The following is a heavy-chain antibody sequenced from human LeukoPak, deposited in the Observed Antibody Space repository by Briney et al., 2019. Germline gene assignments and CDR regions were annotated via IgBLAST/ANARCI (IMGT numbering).Heavy chain of an antibody. J-gene: IGHJ2*01. V-gene: IGHV4-34*01. CDR3: ASSRKDL. Sequence: SETLSLTCSVYGGSFSGYYWSWIRQPPGKGLEWIGEINHSGSTNYNPSLKSRVTISVDTSKNQFSLNLSSVTAADTAVYYCASSRKDLWGRGTLVTVSS. CDR2: INHSGST. CDR1: GGSFSGYY.